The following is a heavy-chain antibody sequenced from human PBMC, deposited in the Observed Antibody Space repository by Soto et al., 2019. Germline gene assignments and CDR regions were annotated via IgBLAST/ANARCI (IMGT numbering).Heavy chain of an antibody. CDR3: ASGGRKWGSSWDYYYYGMDV. D-gene: IGHD6-13*01. Sequence: QVQLQESGPGLVKPSQTLSLTCTVSGGSISSGDYYWSWIRHPPWKGLGWVGDIYYSGSAYYNPSLPRRVTISVDTSKNQFSLRLRSVTAADTAVYYCASGGRKWGSSWDYYYYGMDVWGQGTTVTVSS. CDR2: IYYSGSA. V-gene: IGHV4-30-4*01. CDR1: GGSISSGDYY. J-gene: IGHJ6*02.